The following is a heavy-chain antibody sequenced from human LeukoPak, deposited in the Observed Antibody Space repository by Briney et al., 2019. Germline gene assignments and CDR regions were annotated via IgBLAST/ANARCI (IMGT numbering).Heavy chain of an antibody. CDR2: IIPILGIA. D-gene: IGHD3-22*01. V-gene: IGHV1-69*04. J-gene: IGHJ4*02. CDR1: GGTFSSYA. Sequence: SVKVSCKASGGTFSSYAISWVRQAPGQGLEWMGRIIPILGIANYAQKFQGRVTITADKSTSTAYMELSSLRSEDTAVYYCARSRANYYGSSEFDYWGQGTLVTVSS. CDR3: ARSRANYYGSSEFDY.